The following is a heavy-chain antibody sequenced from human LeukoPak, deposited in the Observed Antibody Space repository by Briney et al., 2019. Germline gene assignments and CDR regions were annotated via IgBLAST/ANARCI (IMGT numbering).Heavy chain of an antibody. Sequence: GASVKVSCKASGYTFTSYDINWVRQATGQGLEWMGWISAYNGNTNYAQKLQGRVTMTTDTSTSTAYMELRSLRSDDTAVYYCARGFRYCSSTSCLLFDYWGQGTLVTVSS. V-gene: IGHV1-18*01. J-gene: IGHJ4*02. CDR3: ARGFRYCSSTSCLLFDY. D-gene: IGHD2-2*01. CDR1: GYTFTSYD. CDR2: ISAYNGNT.